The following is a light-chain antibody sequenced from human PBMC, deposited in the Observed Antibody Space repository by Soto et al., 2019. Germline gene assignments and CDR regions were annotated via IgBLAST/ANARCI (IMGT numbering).Light chain of an antibody. V-gene: IGKV1-39*01. Sequence: IQLTQSPSTLSGSVGDRVTITCRASQTISSHLNWYQQKPGKAPNLLVYAASSLQSGVPSRFTGSGSGTDFTLTISSLQPEDFATYFCQQSYTTPITFGQGTRLEIK. CDR3: QQSYTTPIT. CDR2: AAS. J-gene: IGKJ5*01. CDR1: QTISSH.